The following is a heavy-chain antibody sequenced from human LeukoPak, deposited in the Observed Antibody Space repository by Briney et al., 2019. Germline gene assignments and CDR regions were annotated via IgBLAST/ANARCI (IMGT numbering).Heavy chain of an antibody. V-gene: IGHV1-69*01. CDR3: AAGRRLGELFFDY. CDR1: EGTFGAYS. CDR2: INPIFNIL. Sequence: ASVKVSCKASEGTFGAYSIDWVRQAPGQGLDWVGGINPIFNILYYAQNFQGRVTITADESTNTAFLELDSLKHDDTAVYYCAAGRRLGELFFDYWGPGILVTVSS. J-gene: IGHJ4*02. D-gene: IGHD3-10*01.